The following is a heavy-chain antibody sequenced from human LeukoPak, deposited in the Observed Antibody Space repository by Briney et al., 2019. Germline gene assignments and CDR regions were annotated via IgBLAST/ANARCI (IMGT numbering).Heavy chain of an antibody. CDR1: GFTFSNYW. CDR2: IKQDGTEK. Sequence: GGSLRLSCAVSGFTFSNYWMRWVRQAPGKRLEWVANIKQDGTEKYYVDSMKGRFTISRDNARNSLYLQMNSLRAEDTAVYYCARHFYGYFDYWGQGTLVTVFS. V-gene: IGHV3-7*01. CDR3: ARHFYGYFDY. D-gene: IGHD3-10*01. J-gene: IGHJ4*02.